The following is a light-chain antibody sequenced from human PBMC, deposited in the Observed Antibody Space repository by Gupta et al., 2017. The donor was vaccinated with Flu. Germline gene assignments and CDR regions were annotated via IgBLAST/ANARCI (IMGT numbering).Light chain of an antibody. CDR2: AAS. CDR3: QQLNSYPLT. CDR1: QDIASF. V-gene: IGKV1-9*01. J-gene: IGKJ4*01. Sequence: GDGVTITCRASQDIASFLAWYQQKPGKAPKILISAASTLQSGVPSRFSGSGSGTEFTLTVSSLQPEDVATYYCQQLNSYPLTFGGGTKVEIK.